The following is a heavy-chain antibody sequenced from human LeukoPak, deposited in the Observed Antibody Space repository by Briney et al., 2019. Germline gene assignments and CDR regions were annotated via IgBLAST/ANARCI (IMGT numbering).Heavy chain of an antibody. Sequence: GALLLPFSASGFTFIKYGMDWPRPGPGKGLEGVAFTRYDGRNEYYAYSVKGRFTISRDNSKNTLYLQMNSLRVEDTAMYYCAKVEDGYSLNYWGQGTLVTVSS. V-gene: IGHV3-30*02. CDR3: AKVEDGYSLNY. CDR2: TRYDGRNE. CDR1: GFTFIKYG. J-gene: IGHJ4*02. D-gene: IGHD5-24*01.